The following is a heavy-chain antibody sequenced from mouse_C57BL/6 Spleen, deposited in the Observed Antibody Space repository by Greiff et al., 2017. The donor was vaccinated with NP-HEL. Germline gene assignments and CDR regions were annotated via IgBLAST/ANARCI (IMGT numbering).Heavy chain of an antibody. Sequence: VQLQQPGAELVKPGASVKLSCKASGYTFTSYWMQWVKQRPGQGLEWIGEIDPSDSYTNYNQKFKGKATLTVDTASSPAYMQLSSLTSEDSAVYYCARGGAYWGQGTLVTVSA. CDR2: IDPSDSYT. V-gene: IGHV1-50*01. J-gene: IGHJ3*01. CDR3: ARGGAY. CDR1: GYTFTSYW.